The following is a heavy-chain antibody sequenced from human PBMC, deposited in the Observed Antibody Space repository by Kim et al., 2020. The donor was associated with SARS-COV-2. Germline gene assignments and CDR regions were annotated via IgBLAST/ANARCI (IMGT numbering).Heavy chain of an antibody. CDR3: AKDKIHYFDSGSGYDY. CDR1: GFTFDDCA. V-gene: IGHV3-9*01. Sequence: GGSLRLSCAASGFTFDDCAMHWVRQVPGKGLEWVSSITWNSGNIYYADSVRGRFTVSRDNSKNSLYLQMNSLRPEDTALYYCAKDKIHYFDSGSGYDYWRQGTLVTVSS. CDR2: ITWNSGNI. J-gene: IGHJ4*02. D-gene: IGHD3-10*01.